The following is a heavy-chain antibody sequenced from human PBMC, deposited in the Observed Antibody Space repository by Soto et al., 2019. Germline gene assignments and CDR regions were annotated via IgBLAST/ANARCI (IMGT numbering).Heavy chain of an antibody. Sequence: QVQLVQSGAEVKKPGSSVKASCKASGGTFSSYAISWVRQAPGQGLEWMGGIIPIFGTANYAQKFQGRVTITADESTNTAYMELSSLRSEDTAVYYCARSWNQNRPFDYWGQGTLVTVSS. CDR3: ARSWNQNRPFDY. D-gene: IGHD1-1*01. J-gene: IGHJ4*02. CDR1: GGTFSSYA. CDR2: IIPIFGTA. V-gene: IGHV1-69*01.